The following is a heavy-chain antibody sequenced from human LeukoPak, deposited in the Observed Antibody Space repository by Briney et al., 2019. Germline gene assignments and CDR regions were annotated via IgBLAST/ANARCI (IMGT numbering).Heavy chain of an antibody. CDR1: GYIFTTYW. J-gene: IGHJ4*02. CDR3: ARGPAAAGIYY. CDR2: IYPGDSDT. Sequence: GESLKISCKGSGYIFTTYWIGWGRQMPGKGLEWMGIIYPGDSDTRYSPSFQGQVTISADKSISTAYLQWSSLKASDTAMYYCARGPAAAGIYYWGQGTLVTVSS. V-gene: IGHV5-51*01. D-gene: IGHD6-13*01.